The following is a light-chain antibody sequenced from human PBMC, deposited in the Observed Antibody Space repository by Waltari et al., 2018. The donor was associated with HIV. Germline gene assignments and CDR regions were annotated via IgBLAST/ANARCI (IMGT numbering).Light chain of an antibody. Sequence: QSALTQPASVSGSPGQSITISCTGSSNDVGGYNHVSWYQQHPGKAPRLIIYDVSTRPSGVSDRFSGSKSGDTASLTISGLQPEDEADYYCESYTSTSVWVFGGGTRLTVL. J-gene: IGLJ3*02. V-gene: IGLV2-14*03. CDR2: DVS. CDR1: SNDVGGYNH. CDR3: ESYTSTSVWV.